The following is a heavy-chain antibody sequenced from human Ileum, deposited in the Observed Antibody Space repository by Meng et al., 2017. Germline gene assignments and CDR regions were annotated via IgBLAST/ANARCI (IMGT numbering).Heavy chain of an antibody. J-gene: IGHJ3*02. Sequence: SETLSLTCSVSGYLISRGYYWGWIRQPPGKGLEWIATMYHSGVTYYNPSLKSRVNISMDKSKNQFSLKLTSVTAADTAVYYCARRWSNGANFRAFDIWGQGTMVTVSS. CDR2: MYHSGVT. D-gene: IGHD4/OR15-4a*01. V-gene: IGHV4-38-2*01. CDR3: ARRWSNGANFRAFDI. CDR1: GYLISRGYY.